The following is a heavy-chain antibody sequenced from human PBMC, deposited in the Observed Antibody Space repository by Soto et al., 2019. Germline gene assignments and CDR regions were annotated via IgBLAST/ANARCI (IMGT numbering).Heavy chain of an antibody. CDR1: GFTFSSYA. CDR3: AKDRGYSGYDSLDY. J-gene: IGHJ4*02. CDR2: ISYDGSNK. Sequence: GGSLRLSCAASGFTFSSYAMHGVRQAPGKGLEWVALISYDGSNKNYGDSVKGRFTISRDNSKNTLYLQMNSLRAEDTAVYYCAKDRGYSGYDSLDYWGQGNLVTVSS. D-gene: IGHD5-12*01. V-gene: IGHV3-30*18.